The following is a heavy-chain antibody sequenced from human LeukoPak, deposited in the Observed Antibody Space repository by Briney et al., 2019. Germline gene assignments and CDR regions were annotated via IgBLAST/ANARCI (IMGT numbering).Heavy chain of an antibody. J-gene: IGHJ4*02. CDR1: GFTFTSYA. V-gene: IGHV3-23*01. Sequence: PGGSLRLSCAASGFTFTSYAMSWVRQAPGKGLEWVSGISASGSNTYYADSVKGRFTISRDNSKSMLYVQMDSLRDEDTATYYCARNLGGGKGYSDQWGPGTLVIVSS. CDR3: ARNLGGGKGYSDQ. CDR2: ISASGSNT. D-gene: IGHD4-23*01.